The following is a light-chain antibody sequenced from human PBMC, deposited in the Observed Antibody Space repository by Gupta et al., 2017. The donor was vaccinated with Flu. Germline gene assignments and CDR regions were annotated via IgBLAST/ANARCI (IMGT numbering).Light chain of an antibody. V-gene: IGKV1-16*01. J-gene: IGKJ1*01. CDR3: QQDDNYPWT. CDR1: QAINNY. CDR2: AAS. Sequence: DIQITQSPSSLSASLGDRVTITCRASQAINNYLVWFQQKPGKAPESLIYAASTLQGGVPSRFSGSGSGTHFTLTITSLQSDDLATYYCQQDDNYPWTFGPGTKVEIK.